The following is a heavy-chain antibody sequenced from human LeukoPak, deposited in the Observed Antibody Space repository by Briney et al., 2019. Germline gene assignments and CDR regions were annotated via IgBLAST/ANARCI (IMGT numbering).Heavy chain of an antibody. V-gene: IGHV1-18*01. CDR2: ISAYNGNT. CDR1: GYTFTSYG. D-gene: IGHD3-9*01. CDR3: ARDSDYDILTGYREGFDY. Sequence: ASVKVSCKASGYTFTSYGISWVRQAPGQGLEWMGWISAYNGNTNYAQKLQGRVTMTTDTSTSTAYMELRSLRSDDTAVYYCARDSDYDILTGYREGFDYWGQGTLVTVSS. J-gene: IGHJ4*02.